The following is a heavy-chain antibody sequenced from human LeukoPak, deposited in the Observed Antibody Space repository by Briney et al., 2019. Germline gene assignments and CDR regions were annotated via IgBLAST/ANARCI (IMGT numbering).Heavy chain of an antibody. Sequence: KPSETLSLTCTVSGGSTSSSSFYWGWIRQPPGKGLECIGRISYSGRTYYNPSLQSRVTISVDTSKNQFSLRPSSVTAADTAVYYCARLRAYYYDSSGYYNFDFWGQGTLVTVSS. J-gene: IGHJ4*02. CDR1: GGSTSSSSFY. CDR2: ISYSGRT. D-gene: IGHD3-22*01. V-gene: IGHV4-39*01. CDR3: ARLRAYYYDSSGYYNFDF.